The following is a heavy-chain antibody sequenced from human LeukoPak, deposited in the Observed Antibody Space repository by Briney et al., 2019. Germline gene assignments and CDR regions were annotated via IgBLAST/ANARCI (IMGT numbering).Heavy chain of an antibody. Sequence: ASVKVSCKASEYTFTSYYMHWVRQAPGQGLEWMGIINPSGGSTSYAQKFQGRVTMTRDTSTSTVYMELSSLRSEDTAVYYCARASRRLRTFDYWGQGTLVTVSS. V-gene: IGHV1-46*01. D-gene: IGHD4-17*01. J-gene: IGHJ4*02. CDR1: EYTFTSYY. CDR2: INPSGGST. CDR3: ARASRRLRTFDY.